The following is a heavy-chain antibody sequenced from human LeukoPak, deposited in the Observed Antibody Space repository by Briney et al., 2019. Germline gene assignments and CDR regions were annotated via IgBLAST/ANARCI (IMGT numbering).Heavy chain of an antibody. J-gene: IGHJ5*02. CDR2: IYTSGST. Sequence: PSETLSLTCTVSGDSISSYYWSWIRQPAGEGLEWIGRIYTSGSTNYNPSLKRRVTMSADMSKNQFSLKLSSMTAADTVVYYCARDVVVAGTGDCFDPWGQGTLVIVSS. CDR3: ARDVVVAGTGDCFDP. CDR1: GDSISSYY. D-gene: IGHD6-19*01. V-gene: IGHV4-4*07.